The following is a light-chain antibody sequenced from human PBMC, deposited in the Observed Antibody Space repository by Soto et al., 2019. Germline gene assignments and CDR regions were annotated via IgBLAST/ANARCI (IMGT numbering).Light chain of an antibody. CDR2: GNS. Sequence: QSVLTQPPSVSGAPGQRVTISCTGSSSNIGAGYDVHWYQQLPGTAPKLLIYGNSNRPSGVPDQFSGSKSGTSASLAITGFQAEDEADYYCQSYDSSLNGRVFGTGTKVTVL. CDR3: QSYDSSLNGRV. CDR1: SSNIGAGYD. J-gene: IGLJ1*01. V-gene: IGLV1-40*01.